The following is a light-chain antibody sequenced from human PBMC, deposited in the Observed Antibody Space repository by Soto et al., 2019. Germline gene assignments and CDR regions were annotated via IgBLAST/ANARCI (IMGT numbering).Light chain of an antibody. CDR3: HNYDTISLT. CDR1: QDIRKS. V-gene: IGKV1-27*01. J-gene: IGKJ4*01. Sequence: DIEMTQSPSSLSASVGDRVTITCRASQDIRKSLVWYQQKPGKVPKLLIDSASTLQSGVPIRFSGSGSGTDFTLTISSLQPEDVATYYCHNYDTISLTFGGGTKVEI. CDR2: SAS.